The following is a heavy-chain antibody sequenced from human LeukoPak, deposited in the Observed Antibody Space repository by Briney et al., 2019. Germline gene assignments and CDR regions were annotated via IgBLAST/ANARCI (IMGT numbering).Heavy chain of an antibody. Sequence: GGSLRLSCVASGFTFGSYAMHWVRQAPGKGLEWVSAISNNGGYTYYADSVQGRFTISRDNSKSTLCLQMNSLRAEDTAVYYCAKQLGYCSDGSCYFPYWGQGTLVTVSS. CDR1: GFTFGSYA. CDR3: AKQLGYCSDGSCYFPY. J-gene: IGHJ4*02. CDR2: ISNNGGYT. V-gene: IGHV3-23*01. D-gene: IGHD2-15*01.